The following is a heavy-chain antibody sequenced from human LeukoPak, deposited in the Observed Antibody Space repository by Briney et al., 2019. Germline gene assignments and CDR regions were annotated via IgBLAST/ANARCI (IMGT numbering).Heavy chain of an antibody. D-gene: IGHD2-21*01. J-gene: IGHJ2*01. CDR2: ISSNGRTI. CDR3: ARAHRSGAGYFDL. CDR1: GFTFSTYE. Sequence: GGSLRLSCAASGFTFSTYEMNWVRQAPGKGLEWVSYISSNGRTIYYADSVKGRFTISRDNAKNSLSLQMNSLRAEDTAIYYCARAHRSGAGYFDLWGRGTLVTVSS. V-gene: IGHV3-48*03.